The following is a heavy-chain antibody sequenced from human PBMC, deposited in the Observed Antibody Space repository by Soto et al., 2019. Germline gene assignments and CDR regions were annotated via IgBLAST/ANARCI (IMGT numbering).Heavy chain of an antibody. CDR2: INVGGGST. D-gene: IGHD5-12*01. J-gene: IGHJ4*02. CDR1: GFTFSSYA. CDR3: AKDQGRRGYTAYDFDY. V-gene: IGHV3-23*01. Sequence: GGSLRLSCAASGFTFSSYAMSWVRQATGKGLEWVSAINVGGGSTYYADSVKGRFTISRDNSKNTLDLQMNSLRAEDTAVYYCAKDQGRRGYTAYDFDYWGQGTLVTVSS.